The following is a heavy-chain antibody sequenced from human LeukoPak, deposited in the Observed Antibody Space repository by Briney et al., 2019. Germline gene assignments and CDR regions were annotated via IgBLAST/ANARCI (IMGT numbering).Heavy chain of an antibody. CDR1: GGSISSYY. V-gene: IGHV4-59*12. Sequence: SETLSLTCTVSGGSISSYYWSWIRQPPGKGLEWIGYICSSGSAYYNASLKSRVSMSTDTSNNQFSLKLNSVTAADTAVYYCARDGGGSLHGMDVWGQGTTVTVSS. J-gene: IGHJ6*02. D-gene: IGHD2-15*01. CDR3: ARDGGGSLHGMDV. CDR2: ICSSGSA.